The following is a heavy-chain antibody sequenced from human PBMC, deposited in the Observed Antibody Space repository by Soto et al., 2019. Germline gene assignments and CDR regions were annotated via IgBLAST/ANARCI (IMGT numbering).Heavy chain of an antibody. V-gene: IGHV4-30-4*01. CDR1: GDSISSGDYY. Sequence: SETLSLTCTVSGDSISSGDYYWSWIRQPPGKGLEWIGCIYYSGNTYYNPSLKRRFSISVDTSKNQFSLQLSSVTVADTAVYYCARECDILTGYYKVRAFDIWGQGTMVTVSS. CDR3: ARECDILTGYYKVRAFDI. J-gene: IGHJ3*02. D-gene: IGHD3-9*01. CDR2: IYYSGNT.